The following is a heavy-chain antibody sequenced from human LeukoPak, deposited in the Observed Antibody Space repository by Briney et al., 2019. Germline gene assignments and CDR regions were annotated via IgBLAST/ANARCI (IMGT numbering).Heavy chain of an antibody. Sequence: GGSLRLSCAASGFTFSNYAMMWVRQAPGKGLEWVSAIRGSGDGTHYADSVKGRFTISRDNSKNTLFLQMNRLRADDTAIYYCARDPNGDYIGAFWFDPWGQGTLVSVSS. CDR2: IRGSGDGT. CDR1: GFTFSNYA. V-gene: IGHV3-23*01. J-gene: IGHJ5*02. D-gene: IGHD4-17*01. CDR3: ARDPNGDYIGAFWFDP.